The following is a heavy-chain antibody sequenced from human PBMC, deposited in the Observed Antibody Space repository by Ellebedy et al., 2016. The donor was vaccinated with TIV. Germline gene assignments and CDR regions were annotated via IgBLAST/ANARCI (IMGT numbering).Heavy chain of an antibody. CDR2: IWYDGSNK. Sequence: GESLKISXAASGFTFSSYSMNWVRQAPGQGLEWVAVIWYDGSNKYYADSVKGRFTISKDNSLNTLFLQMSSLRAEDTAVYYCVRAEYSSSWAILYYFEYWGLGTLVTVSS. D-gene: IGHD6-13*01. J-gene: IGHJ4*02. V-gene: IGHV3-33*08. CDR3: VRAEYSSSWAILYYFEY. CDR1: GFTFSSYS.